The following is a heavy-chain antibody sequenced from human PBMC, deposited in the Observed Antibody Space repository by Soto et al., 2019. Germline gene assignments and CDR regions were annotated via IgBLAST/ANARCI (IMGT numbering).Heavy chain of an antibody. D-gene: IGHD2-15*01. CDR3: ARAGCDGGSCYTLVGLRYGMDV. CDR2: ISYDGNNK. J-gene: IGHJ6*02. CDR1: GFTFSNYV. V-gene: IGHV3-30-3*01. Sequence: QVQLVESGGGVVQPGRSLRLSCAASGFTFSNYVMYWVRQAPGKGLEWVAVISYDGNNKYYADSVKGRFTISRDNSKNTLYLQTNSPRGEDTAVYYCARAGCDGGSCYTLVGLRYGMDVWGQGTTVTVSS.